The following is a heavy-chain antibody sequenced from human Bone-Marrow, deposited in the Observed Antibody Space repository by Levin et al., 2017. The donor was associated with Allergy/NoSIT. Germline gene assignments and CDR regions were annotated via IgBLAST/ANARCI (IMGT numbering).Heavy chain of an antibody. D-gene: IGHD3-16*01. CDR3: ARAIHTNYVGNDY. CDR2: IKLDGSET. V-gene: IGHV3-7*01. J-gene: IGHJ4*02. Sequence: GGSLRLSCAASGFTFNYYWMTWVRQAPGKGLEWVANIKLDGSETHYVDSVEGRFTISRDNPKNSVYLQMNSLRAEDTAVYYCARAIHTNYVGNDYWGQGTLVTVSS. CDR1: GFTFNYYW.